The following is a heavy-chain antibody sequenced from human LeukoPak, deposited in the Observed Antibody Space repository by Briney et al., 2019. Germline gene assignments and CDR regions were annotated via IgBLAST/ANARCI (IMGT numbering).Heavy chain of an antibody. Sequence: GGSLRLSCAASGFTFRNYGMHWARQAPGKGLDWVAVISYDGSNKYYADSVKGRFTISRDNSKNTLYLQMNSLRAEDTAVYYCAKVRYFGPSAFDIWGQGTMVTVSP. V-gene: IGHV3-30*18. D-gene: IGHD3-9*01. CDR2: ISYDGSNK. CDR3: AKVRYFGPSAFDI. J-gene: IGHJ3*02. CDR1: GFTFRNYG.